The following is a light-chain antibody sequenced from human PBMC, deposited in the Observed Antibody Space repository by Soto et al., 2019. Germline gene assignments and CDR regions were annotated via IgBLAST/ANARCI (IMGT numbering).Light chain of an antibody. V-gene: IGKV3-20*01. CDR3: QQYGSSPTWT. CDR2: GAS. Sequence: EIVMTQSPATLSVSPGERATLSCWASQSVSSSYLAWYQQKPGQAPRLLIYGASTRASGIPDRFSGSGSGTDFTLTISRLEPEDSAVYYCQQYGSSPTWTFGQGTKVDIK. CDR1: QSVSSSY. J-gene: IGKJ1*01.